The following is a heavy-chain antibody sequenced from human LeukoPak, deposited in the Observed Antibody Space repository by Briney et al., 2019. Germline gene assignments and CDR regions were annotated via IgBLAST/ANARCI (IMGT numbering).Heavy chain of an antibody. V-gene: IGHV4-39*01. Sequence: SETLSLTCAVYGGSFSGYYWGWIRQPPGKGLEWIGSIYYSGSTYYNPSLKSRVTISVDTSKNQFSLKLSSVTAADTAVYYCARHSGDVHYYGSGSYYSYYFDYWGQGTLVTVSS. J-gene: IGHJ4*02. CDR3: ARHSGDVHYYGSGSYYSYYFDY. CDR2: IYYSGST. CDR1: GGSFSGYY. D-gene: IGHD3-10*01.